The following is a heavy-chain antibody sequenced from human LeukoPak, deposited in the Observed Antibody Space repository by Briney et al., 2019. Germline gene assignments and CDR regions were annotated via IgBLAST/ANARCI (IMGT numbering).Heavy chain of an antibody. D-gene: IGHD6-6*01. CDR2: INPNSGGT. Sequence: ASVNVSCKASGYTFTGYYMHWVRHAPGQGLELIGLINPNSGGTNYAQKFQGRVTMTRDTSISTAYMELSRLRSDDTAVYYCAVPSIAAPGFGGKKNYYYYYYRDVWGKGTTVTVSS. V-gene: IGHV1-2*02. CDR3: AVPSIAAPGFGGKKNYYYYYYRDV. CDR1: GYTFTGYY. J-gene: IGHJ6*03.